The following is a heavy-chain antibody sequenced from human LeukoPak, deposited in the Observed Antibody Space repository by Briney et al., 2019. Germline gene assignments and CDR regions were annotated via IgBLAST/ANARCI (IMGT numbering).Heavy chain of an antibody. J-gene: IGHJ4*02. CDR2: IYTSGST. D-gene: IGHD6-6*01. Sequence: SETLSLTCAVYGGSFSSYYWSWIRQPPGKGLEWIGYIYTSGSTNYNPSLKSRVTISVDTSKNQFSLKLSSVTAADTAVYYCARHSSTVTSYFDYWGQGTLVTVSS. CDR1: GGSFSSYY. CDR3: ARHSSTVTSYFDY. V-gene: IGHV4-4*09.